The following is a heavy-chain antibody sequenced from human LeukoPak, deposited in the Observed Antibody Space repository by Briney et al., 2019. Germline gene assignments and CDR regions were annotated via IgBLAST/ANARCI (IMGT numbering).Heavy chain of an antibody. J-gene: IGHJ4*02. V-gene: IGHV3-30*02. CDR3: AKSYLWFGELSHFDY. CDR2: IRSDGSNQ. CDR1: GFTFSSYA. D-gene: IGHD3-10*01. Sequence: GGSLRLSCAASGFTFSSYAVHWVRQAPGKGLEWVAFIRSDGSNQYYADSVKGRFTISRDNSKNTLYLQMNSLRAEDTAVYYCAKSYLWFGELSHFDYWGQGTLVTVSS.